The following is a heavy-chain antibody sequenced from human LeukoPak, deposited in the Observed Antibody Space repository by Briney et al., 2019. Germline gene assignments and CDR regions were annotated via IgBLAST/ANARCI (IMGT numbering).Heavy chain of an antibody. CDR3: ARVRGSYSADY. CDR1: GFTFSSYS. Sequence: PGGSLRLSCAASGFTFSSYSMNWVRQAPGKGLEWVSSISSSSSYIYYADSAKGRFTISRDNPKDSLYLQLNSLRAEDTALYYCARVRGSYSADYWGQGTLVTVSS. V-gene: IGHV3-21*04. D-gene: IGHD1-26*01. J-gene: IGHJ4*02. CDR2: ISSSSSYI.